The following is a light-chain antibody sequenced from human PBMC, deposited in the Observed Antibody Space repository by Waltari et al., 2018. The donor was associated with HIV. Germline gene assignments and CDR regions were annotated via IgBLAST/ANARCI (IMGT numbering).Light chain of an antibody. V-gene: IGLV1-47*01. CDR1: SSNIGRFY. CDR2: RNK. CDR3: AAWNDNLSGVV. Sequence: QSVLSQPPSASGTPGQRVTISCSGSSSNIGRFYVYWYRQVPGPTPQLLTYRNKQRPSGVPDRFSGSKSGTSASLAISGLRSEDEAYYYCAAWNDNLSGVVFGGGTELTVL. J-gene: IGLJ2*01.